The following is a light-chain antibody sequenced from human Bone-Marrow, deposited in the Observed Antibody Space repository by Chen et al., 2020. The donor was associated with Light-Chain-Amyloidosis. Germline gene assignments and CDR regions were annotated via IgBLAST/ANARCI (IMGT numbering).Light chain of an antibody. J-gene: IGKJ1*01. V-gene: IGKV3-20*01. CDR3: QQYGNSPWT. CDR1: QSVSDNF. CDR2: AAS. Sequence: EIVLTQSPGTLSLSAGERATLSCRASQSVSDNFLAWYQQKPGQAPRLLIYAASRRATGIPDVFSGSGSGTDCTLTISRLEPEDFAVYYCQQYGNSPWTFGQGTKVEIK.